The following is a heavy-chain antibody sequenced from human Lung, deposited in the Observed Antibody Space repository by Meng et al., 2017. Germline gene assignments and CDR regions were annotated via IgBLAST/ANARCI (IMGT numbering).Heavy chain of an antibody. V-gene: IGHV3-23*01. J-gene: IGHJ5*02. D-gene: IGHD5-18*01. CDR3: VKEAAMAS. Sequence: GPLMGAGGCFVSPGLALGLPCLASGFTFPAFSITWVGQAPVKELDWVSTICSSGDSTFYPDSVKGRFIVSRDNSNNTLYLQINSLRVEDTAIYFCVKEAAMASWGQGTLVTVSS. CDR2: ICSSGDST. CDR1: GFTFPAFS.